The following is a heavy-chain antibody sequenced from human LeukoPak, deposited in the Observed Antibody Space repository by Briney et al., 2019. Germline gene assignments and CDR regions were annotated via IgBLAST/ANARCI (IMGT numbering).Heavy chain of an antibody. D-gene: IGHD2-2*01. Sequence: GRSLRLSFAAWGFTFSSYAMHWVRQAPGKGLAWVEVISYDGYNKFYADSVKGRFTISRDNSNNTLYPQMNSLRAEDTAVYYCARGASRGYCTSTSCLYWYFDLWGRGTLVTVSS. CDR1: GFTFSSYA. CDR2: ISYDGYNK. V-gene: IGHV3-30*04. J-gene: IGHJ2*01. CDR3: ARGASRGYCTSTSCLYWYFDL.